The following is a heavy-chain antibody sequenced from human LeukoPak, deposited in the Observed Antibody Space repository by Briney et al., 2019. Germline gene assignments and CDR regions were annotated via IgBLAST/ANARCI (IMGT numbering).Heavy chain of an antibody. J-gene: IGHJ4*02. CDR3: ARASGSYRICPSDY. CDR2: ISYDGSNK. V-gene: IGHV3-30-3*01. CDR1: GFTFSSYA. Sequence: GRSLRLSCAASGFTFSSYAMHWVRQAPGKGLEWVAVISYDGSNKYYADSVKGRFTISRDNSKNTLYLQMNSLRAEDTAVYYCARASGSYRICPSDYWGQGTLVTASS. D-gene: IGHD1-26*01.